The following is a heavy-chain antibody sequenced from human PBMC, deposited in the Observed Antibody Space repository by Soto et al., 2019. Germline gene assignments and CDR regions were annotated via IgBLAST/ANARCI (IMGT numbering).Heavy chain of an antibody. V-gene: IGHV4-61*01. CDR1: GGSVSSGSYY. Sequence: QVQLQESGPGLVKPSETLSLTCTVSGGSVSSGSYYWSWIRQPPGKGLEWIGYIYYSGSTNYNPSRKSRVTISVDTSKNQFSLRLSSVTAADTAVYYCARDLRVVVTAPPYGMDVWGQGTTVTVSS. J-gene: IGHJ6*02. D-gene: IGHD2-21*02. CDR2: IYYSGST. CDR3: ARDLRVVVTAPPYGMDV.